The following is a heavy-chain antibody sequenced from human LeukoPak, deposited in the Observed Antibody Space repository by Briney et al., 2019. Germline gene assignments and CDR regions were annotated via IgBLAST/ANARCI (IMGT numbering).Heavy chain of an antibody. J-gene: IGHJ5*02. V-gene: IGHV1-8*01. CDR3: ARVWFGEFSFDP. CDR1: GYTFTSYD. CDR2: MNPNSGNT. Sequence: GASVKVSCKASGYTFTSYDINWVRQATGQGLEWMGWMNPNSGNTGYAQKFQGRVTMTRNTSISTAYMELSSLRSEDMAVYYCARVWFGEFSFDPWGQGTLVTVSS. D-gene: IGHD3-10*01.